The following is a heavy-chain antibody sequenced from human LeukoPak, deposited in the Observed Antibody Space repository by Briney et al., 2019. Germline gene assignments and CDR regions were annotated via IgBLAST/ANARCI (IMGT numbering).Heavy chain of an antibody. CDR2: ISISSSTI. J-gene: IGHJ4*02. D-gene: IGHD6-6*01. Sequence: GGSLRLSCAASGFTFSSYSMNCVRQAPVKGLEWVSYISISSSTIYYADSVKGRFTLSRDNAKNSLYLQMNSLRAEETAVYYCARGYSSSSDYWGQGTLVTVSS. CDR3: ARGYSSSSDY. CDR1: GFTFSSYS. V-gene: IGHV3-48*04.